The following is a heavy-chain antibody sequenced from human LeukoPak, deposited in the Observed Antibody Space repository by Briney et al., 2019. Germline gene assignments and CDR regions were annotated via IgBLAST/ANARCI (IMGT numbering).Heavy chain of an antibody. CDR2: ISSSSSTI. Sequence: PGGSLRLSCAASGFTLSGYSMNWVRQAPGKGLEWVSYISSSSSTIYYADSVKGRFAISRDIAKNSLYLQMNSLRDEDTAVYYCARDYRGGWLFDYWGQGTLVTVSS. J-gene: IGHJ4*02. D-gene: IGHD6-19*01. V-gene: IGHV3-48*02. CDR1: GFTLSGYS. CDR3: ARDYRGGWLFDY.